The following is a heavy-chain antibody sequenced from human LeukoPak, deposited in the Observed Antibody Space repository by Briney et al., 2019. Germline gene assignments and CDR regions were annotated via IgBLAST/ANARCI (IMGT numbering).Heavy chain of an antibody. CDR2: INHSGST. Sequence: SETLSLTCAVYGGSFSGYYWSWIRQPPGKGLEWIGEINHSGSTNYNPSLKSRVTISVDTSKNQFSLKLSSVTAADTAVYYCAREQRGAFDYWGQGTLVTVSS. CDR1: GGSFSGYY. J-gene: IGHJ4*02. V-gene: IGHV4-34*01. D-gene: IGHD3-16*01. CDR3: AREQRGAFDY.